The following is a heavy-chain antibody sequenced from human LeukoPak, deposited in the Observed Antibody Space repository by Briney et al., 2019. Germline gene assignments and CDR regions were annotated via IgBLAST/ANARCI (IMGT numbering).Heavy chain of an antibody. V-gene: IGHV4-39*01. CDR3: ARVGYSGSWSDP. CDR1: GGSISSSSYY. Sequence: PSETLSLTCTVSGGSISSSSYYWGWIRQPPGKGLEWIGSIYYSGSTYYNPSLKSRVTISVDTSKNQFSLKLSSVTAADTAVYYCARVGYSGSWSDPWGQGTLVTVSS. D-gene: IGHD6-13*01. J-gene: IGHJ5*02. CDR2: IYYSGST.